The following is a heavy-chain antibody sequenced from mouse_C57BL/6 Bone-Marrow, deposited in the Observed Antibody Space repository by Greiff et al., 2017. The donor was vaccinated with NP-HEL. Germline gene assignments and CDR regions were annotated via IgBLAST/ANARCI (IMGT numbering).Heavy chain of an antibody. CDR1: GFTFSSYG. D-gene: IGHD2-2*01. V-gene: IGHV5-6*01. CDR2: LSSGGSHT. J-gene: IGHJ4*01. CDR3: ARHGGYDGAMDY. Sequence: EVQRVESGGDLVKPGGSLKLSCAASGFTFSSYGMSWVRQTPDKRLEWVATLSSGGSHTYYPDSVQGRFTISRDNAKKPLYLQMSSLKSEDTAMYYCARHGGYDGAMDYWGQGTSVTVSS.